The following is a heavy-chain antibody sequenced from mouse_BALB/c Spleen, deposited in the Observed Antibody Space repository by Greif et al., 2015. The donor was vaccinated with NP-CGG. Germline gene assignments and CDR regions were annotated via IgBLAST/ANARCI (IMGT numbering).Heavy chain of an antibody. D-gene: IGHD2-4*01. V-gene: IGHV1-82*01. CDR2: IYPGDGDT. CDR3: ARGDDYDL. J-gene: IGHJ2*01. CDR1: GYAFSSSW. Sequence: VQLQQSGPELVKPGASVKISCKASGYAFSSSWMNWVKQRPGQGLEWIGRIYPGDGDTNYNGKFKGKATLTADKSSSTAYMQLSSLTSVDSAVYFCARGDDYDLWGQGTTLTVSS.